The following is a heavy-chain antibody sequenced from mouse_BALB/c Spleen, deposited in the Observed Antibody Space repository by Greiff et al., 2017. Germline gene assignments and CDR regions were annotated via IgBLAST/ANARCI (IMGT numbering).Heavy chain of an antibody. CDR3: ARGYHYYFDY. Sequence: EVKLMESGGGLVKPGGSLKLSCAASGFTFSDYYMYWVRQTPEKRLEWVATISDGGSYTYYPDSVKGRFTISRDNAKNNLYLQMSSLKSEDTAMYYCARGYHYYFDYWGQGTTLTVSS. V-gene: IGHV5-4*02. CDR1: GFTFSDYY. D-gene: IGHD5-1-1*01. CDR2: ISDGGSYT. J-gene: IGHJ2*01.